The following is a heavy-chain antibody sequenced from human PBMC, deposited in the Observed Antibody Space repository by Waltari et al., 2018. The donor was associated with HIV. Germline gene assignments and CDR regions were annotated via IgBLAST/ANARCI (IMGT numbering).Heavy chain of an antibody. CDR2: IKQDESEK. CDR1: EFTFNNYW. Sequence: EVQLVESGGGLVQPGGSLRLSCAASEFTFNNYWMTWVRQAPGKGLEWGANIKQDESEKYYVDSVKGRFTISRDNAKNSLFLQMNSLRAEDTAVYYCAREALYDSSGYYFDYWGQGTLVTVSS. V-gene: IGHV3-7*01. CDR3: AREALYDSSGYYFDY. D-gene: IGHD3-22*01. J-gene: IGHJ4*02.